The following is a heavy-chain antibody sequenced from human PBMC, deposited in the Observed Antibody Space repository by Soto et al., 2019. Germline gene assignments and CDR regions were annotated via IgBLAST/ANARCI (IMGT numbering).Heavy chain of an antibody. V-gene: IGHV1-46*01. CDR2: VNPSGGHT. J-gene: IGHJ4*02. CDR3: ARGGHVVVVTAALDY. CDR1: GDTFTDYY. D-gene: IGHD2-21*02. Sequence: QVQLMQSGAEVKKPGASVKVSCKASGDTFTDYYIHWVRQAPGQGLEWMGTVNPSGGHTTYAQHFRGRVTMTRDTSPSTLDMELTSLTSDDTAIYYCARGGHVVVVTAALDYWGQGTLVTVSS.